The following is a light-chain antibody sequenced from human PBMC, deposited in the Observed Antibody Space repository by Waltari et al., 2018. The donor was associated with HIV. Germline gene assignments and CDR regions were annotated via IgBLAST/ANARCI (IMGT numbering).Light chain of an antibody. CDR1: QSSSNY. J-gene: IGKJ2*01. CDR2: EAS. V-gene: IGKV1-39*01. Sequence: DIQMTQSPSSLSASVGDRVTIFCRSSQSSSNYLNWYQQKPGKAPKLLISEASILQSGVPSRFSGAGSGTDFIFTISSLQPEDVATYYCQQTYSAPFTFGQGTKLEI. CDR3: QQTYSAPFT.